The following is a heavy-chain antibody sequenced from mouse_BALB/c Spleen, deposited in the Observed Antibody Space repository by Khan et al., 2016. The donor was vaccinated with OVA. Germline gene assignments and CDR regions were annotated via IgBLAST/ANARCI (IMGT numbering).Heavy chain of an antibody. D-gene: IGHD1-2*01. Sequence: QVQLKESGPGLVAPSQSLYITCTVSGFSLTSYGVHWVRQPPGKGLEWLGVIWAGGSTNYNSALMSRLSISKDNSKSQVFLEMNSLQTDDTAIYYCAREPPIHYYDYRTMDYWGQGTSVTVSS. J-gene: IGHJ4*01. CDR3: AREPPIHYYDYRTMDY. CDR1: GFSLTSYG. V-gene: IGHV2-9*02. CDR2: IWAGGST.